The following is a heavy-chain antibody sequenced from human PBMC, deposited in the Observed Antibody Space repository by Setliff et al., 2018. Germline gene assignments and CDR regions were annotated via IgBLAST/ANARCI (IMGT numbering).Heavy chain of an antibody. CDR1: GFTFSDYW. V-gene: IGHV3-11*04. Sequence: GGSLRLSCAASGFTFSDYWMTWVRQAPGKGLEWLSKISGSGITIFYADSVRGRFTISRDNAKNSLYLQMNNLRTEDTALYSCARDGVSYAMDVWGHGTTVTVSS. CDR3: ARDGVSYAMDV. CDR2: ISGSGITI. J-gene: IGHJ6*02.